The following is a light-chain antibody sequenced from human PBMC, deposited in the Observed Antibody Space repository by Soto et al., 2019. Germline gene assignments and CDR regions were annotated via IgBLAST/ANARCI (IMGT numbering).Light chain of an antibody. Sequence: EIVMTQSPLTLSASPGERAIFSCRASQSVGSNIAWYQPKPGQSPRLLVYDASTRATAIPARFSGSGSGTEFTLTISSLESEDFAVYYCQQYDNWPPFTFGPGTKVDIK. CDR3: QQYDNWPPFT. CDR1: QSVGSN. CDR2: DAS. V-gene: IGKV3-15*01. J-gene: IGKJ3*01.